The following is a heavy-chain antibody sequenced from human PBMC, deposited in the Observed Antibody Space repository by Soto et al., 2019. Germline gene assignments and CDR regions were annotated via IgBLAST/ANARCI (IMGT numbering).Heavy chain of an antibody. Sequence: SETLSLTCTVSGGSISSSSYYWGWIRQPPGKGLEWIGSIYYSGSTYYNPSLKSRVTLSVDTSKNQFSLKLSSVTAADTAVYYCASATITIVATMMNWFDPWGQGTLVTVSS. CDR2: IYYSGST. D-gene: IGHD5-12*01. V-gene: IGHV4-39*01. CDR1: GGSISSSSYY. J-gene: IGHJ5*02. CDR3: ASATITIVATMMNWFDP.